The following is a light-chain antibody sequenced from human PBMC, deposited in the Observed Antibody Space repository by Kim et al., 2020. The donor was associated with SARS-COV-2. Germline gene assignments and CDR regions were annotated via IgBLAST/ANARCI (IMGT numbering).Light chain of an antibody. J-gene: IGLJ2*01. CDR3: ASWDDGLSGPV. CDR2: SND. V-gene: IGLV1-44*01. Sequence: GQGVTISCSGGRSDIGSNTVNWYQQLPETSPRLLIYSNDKRPSGVPGRFSGSRSGTSASLAISGLQSDDEADYFCASWDDGLSGPVFGGGTQLTVL. CDR1: RSDIGSNT.